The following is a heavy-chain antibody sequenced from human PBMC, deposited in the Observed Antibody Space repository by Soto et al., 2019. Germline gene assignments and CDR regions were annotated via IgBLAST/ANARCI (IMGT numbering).Heavy chain of an antibody. D-gene: IGHD3-10*01. Sequence: PSETLSLTCTVSGGSISSYYWSWIRQPPGKGLEWIGYIYYSGSTNYNPSLKSRVTISVDTSKNQSSLKLSSVTAADTAVYYCARTYYYGSGSLYYFDYWGQGTLVTVS. CDR3: ARTYYYGSGSLYYFDY. V-gene: IGHV4-59*01. CDR1: GGSISSYY. J-gene: IGHJ4*02. CDR2: IYYSGST.